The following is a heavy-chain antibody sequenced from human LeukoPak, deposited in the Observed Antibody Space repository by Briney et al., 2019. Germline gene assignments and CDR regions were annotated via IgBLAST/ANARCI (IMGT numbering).Heavy chain of an antibody. CDR2: ISGSGGST. CDR1: GFTFSSYA. CDR3: AKFMNLGSYTGRWNAVDI. V-gene: IGHV3-23*01. D-gene: IGHD3-10*01. Sequence: GGSLRLSCAASGFTFSSYAMSWVRQAPGKGLEWVSAISGSGGSTYYADSVRGRFTVSRDNSKNTLYLQMNSLRAEDTAVYYCAKFMNLGSYTGRWNAVDIWGQGTMVTVSS. J-gene: IGHJ3*02.